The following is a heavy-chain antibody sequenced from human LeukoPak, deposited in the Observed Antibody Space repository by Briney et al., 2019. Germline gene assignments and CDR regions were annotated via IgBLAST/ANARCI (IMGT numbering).Heavy chain of an antibody. D-gene: IGHD5-24*01. CDR2: ISGSGSST. CDR3: TKTDGRNYFFPH. CDR1: GFTFSTYA. V-gene: IGHV3-23*01. J-gene: IGHJ1*01. Sequence: GGSLRLSCVGSGFTFSTYAMSWVRQAPGKGLEWVSTISGSGSSTNYADSVKGRFTISRDNAKTSVFLQMNSLRAEDTAVYYCTKTDGRNYFFPHWGQGTLVTVSS.